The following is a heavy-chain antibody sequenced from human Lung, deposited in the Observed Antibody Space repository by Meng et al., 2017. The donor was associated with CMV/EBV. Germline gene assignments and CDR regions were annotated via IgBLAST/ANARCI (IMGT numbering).Heavy chain of an antibody. CDR2: IYYSGST. Sequence: SETLSLXXTVSGGSISSYYWSWIRQPPGKGLEWIGYIYYSGSTNYNPSLKSRVTISVDTSKNQFSLKLSSVTAADTAVYYCARGGRSTYYDFWSGPYVMDVWGQGXTVTFSS. J-gene: IGHJ6*02. V-gene: IGHV4-59*01. CDR1: GGSISSYY. D-gene: IGHD3-3*01. CDR3: ARGGRSTYYDFWSGPYVMDV.